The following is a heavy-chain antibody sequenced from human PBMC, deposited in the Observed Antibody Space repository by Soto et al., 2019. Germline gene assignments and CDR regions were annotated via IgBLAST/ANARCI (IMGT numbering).Heavy chain of an antibody. D-gene: IGHD3-22*01. J-gene: IGHJ3*02. CDR1: GFAFSSYT. Sequence: GGSLRLSCAASGFAFSSYTMNWVRQAPGKGLEWVSSISSRSTHIYYADSVKGRFTISRDDAKDSLYLQMNSLRAEDTAVYYCARDVMYYYDSSGYPDDAFDICGQGTMVTVSS. V-gene: IGHV3-21*01. CDR2: ISSRSTHI. CDR3: ARDVMYYYDSSGYPDDAFDI.